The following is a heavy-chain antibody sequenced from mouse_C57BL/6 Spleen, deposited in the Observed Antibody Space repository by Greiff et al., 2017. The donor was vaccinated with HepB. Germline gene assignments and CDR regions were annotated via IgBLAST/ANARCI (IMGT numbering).Heavy chain of an antibody. V-gene: IGHV1-50*01. J-gene: IGHJ3*01. D-gene: IGHD4-1*01. CDR1: GYTFTSYW. Sequence: QVQLQQSGAELVKPGASVKLSCKASGYTFTSYWMQWVKQRPGQGLEWIGEIDPSDSYTNYNQKFKGKATLTVDTSSSTAYMQLSSLTSEDSAVYSCARAGSSWFAYWGQGTLVTVSA. CDR3: ARAGSSWFAY. CDR2: IDPSDSYT.